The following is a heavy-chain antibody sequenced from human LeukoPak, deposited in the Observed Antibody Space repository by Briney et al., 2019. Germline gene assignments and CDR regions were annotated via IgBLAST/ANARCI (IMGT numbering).Heavy chain of an antibody. J-gene: IGHJ4*02. CDR2: ISSSSSYI. CDR1: GFTFSSYS. V-gene: IGHV3-21*01. CDR3: ARDLYTYYYDSSGYYPGADY. D-gene: IGHD3-22*01. Sequence: GGSPRLSCAASGFTFSSYSMNWVRQAPGKGLEWVSSISSSSSYIYYADSVKGRFTISRGNAKNSLYLQMNSLRAEDTAVYYCARDLYTYYYDSSGYYPGADYWGQGTLVTVSS.